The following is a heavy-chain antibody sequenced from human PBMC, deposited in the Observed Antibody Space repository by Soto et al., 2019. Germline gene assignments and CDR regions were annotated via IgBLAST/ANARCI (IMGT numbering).Heavy chain of an antibody. CDR2: IYYSGST. V-gene: IGHV4-59*01. CDR3: ATLWFGEDNWFDP. J-gene: IGHJ5*02. CDR1: GGSISSYY. D-gene: IGHD3-10*01. Sequence: TSETLSLTCTVSGGSISSYYWSWIRQPPGKGLEWIGYIYYSGSTNYNPSLKSRVTISVDTSKNQFSLKLSSVTAADTAVYYCATLWFGEDNWFDPWGQGTLVTVSS.